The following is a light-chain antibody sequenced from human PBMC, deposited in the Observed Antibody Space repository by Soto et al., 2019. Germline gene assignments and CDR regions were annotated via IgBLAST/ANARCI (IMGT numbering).Light chain of an antibody. CDR2: STE. CDR3: LLYYGGPVI. Sequence: QAVVTQEPSLTVSPGGTVTLTCASSTGAVTSGHYANWLQQKPGQAPRALIYSTETKHSWTPARFSGSLLGGKVALTLSGVRPEDEADYYCLLYYGGPVIFGGATNFTVL. J-gene: IGLJ2*01. CDR1: TGAVTSGHY. V-gene: IGLV7-43*01.